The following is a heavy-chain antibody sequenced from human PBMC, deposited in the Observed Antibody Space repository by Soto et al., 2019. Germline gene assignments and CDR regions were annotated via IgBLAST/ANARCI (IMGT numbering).Heavy chain of an antibody. D-gene: IGHD3-10*01. V-gene: IGHV3-74*01. CDR2: IDEYGNTI. J-gene: IGHJ4*02. CDR3: TRDIGGKGAY. CDR1: GFTFSSYW. Sequence: LRLSCAASGFTFSSYWMHWGRQVPGKWLLWVSRIDEYGNTINYADSVKGRFTISRDNVRNTLYLEMNSLRAEDTALYYCTRDIGGKGAYWGPGTLVTVSS.